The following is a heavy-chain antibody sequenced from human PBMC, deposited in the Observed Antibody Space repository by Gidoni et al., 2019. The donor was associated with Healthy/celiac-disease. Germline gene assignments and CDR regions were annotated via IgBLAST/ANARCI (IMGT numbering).Heavy chain of an antibody. J-gene: IGHJ4*02. CDR3: ARRGAGGYSYGKGDDY. V-gene: IGHV4-39*01. D-gene: IGHD5-18*01. CDR1: GGSLSRSSYY. Sequence: LQLQASGPGLLKPSETLSLTCPVPGGSLSRSSYYWGWIRQPPGKGLEWIGSIYYSGSTYYNPSLKSRVTISVDTSKNQFSLKLSSVTAADTAVYYCARRGAGGYSYGKGDDYWGQGTLVTVSS. CDR2: IYYSGST.